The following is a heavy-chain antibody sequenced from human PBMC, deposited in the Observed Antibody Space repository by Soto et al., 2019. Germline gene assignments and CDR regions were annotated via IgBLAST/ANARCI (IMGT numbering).Heavy chain of an antibody. Sequence: PSETPSLTCAVYGGSFSGYYWSWIRQPPGKGLEWIGEINHSGSTNYNPSLKSRVTISVDTSKNQFSLKLSSVTAADTAVYYCARDRATVTTKYFDYWGQGTLVTVSS. J-gene: IGHJ4*02. CDR2: INHSGST. D-gene: IGHD4-17*01. CDR1: GGSFSGYY. V-gene: IGHV4-34*01. CDR3: ARDRATVTTKYFDY.